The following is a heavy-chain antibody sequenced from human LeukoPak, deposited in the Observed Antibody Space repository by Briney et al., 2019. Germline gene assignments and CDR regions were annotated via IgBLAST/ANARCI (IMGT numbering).Heavy chain of an antibody. J-gene: IGHJ4*02. Sequence: PSETLSLTCAVSGGSISSSNWWSWVRQPPGKGLEWIGEIYHSGSTNCNPSLKSRVTISVDKSKNQFSLKLSSVTAADTAVYYCASSARSYYDFWSGYYGYFDYWGQGTLVTVSS. D-gene: IGHD3-3*01. CDR2: IYHSGST. CDR3: ASSARSYYDFWSGYYGYFDY. V-gene: IGHV4-4*02. CDR1: GGSISSSNW.